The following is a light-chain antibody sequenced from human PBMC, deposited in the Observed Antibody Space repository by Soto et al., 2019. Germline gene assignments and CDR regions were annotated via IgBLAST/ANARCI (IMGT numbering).Light chain of an antibody. CDR1: QSISSSR. V-gene: IGKV3-20*01. J-gene: IGKJ1*01. CDR3: QQYGSSTTWT. CDR2: GAS. Sequence: ETVLTQSPGTLSLSRGERATLSCRASQSISSSRLAWYQQKPGQAPRLLIYGASTRATGIPDRFSGSGSGTDFTLNISRLEPEDFAVYYCQQYGSSTTWTFGQGTKVEIK.